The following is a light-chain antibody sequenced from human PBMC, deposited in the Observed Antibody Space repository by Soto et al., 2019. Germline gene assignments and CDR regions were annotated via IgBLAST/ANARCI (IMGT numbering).Light chain of an antibody. J-gene: IGKJ4*01. CDR3: QQRANWPLT. CDR2: DAS. Sequence: EIVLTQSPATLSLSPGERANLSCRASQSISSYLIWYQKKPGQAPRLLIYDASSRATANPARFSGSGSGTDFTLTISNLEPEDFAVYYCQQRANWPLTFGGGTNVEI. CDR1: QSISSY. V-gene: IGKV3-11*01.